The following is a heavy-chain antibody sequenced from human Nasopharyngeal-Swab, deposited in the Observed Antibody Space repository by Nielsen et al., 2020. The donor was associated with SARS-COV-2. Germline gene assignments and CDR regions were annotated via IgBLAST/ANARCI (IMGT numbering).Heavy chain of an antibody. CDR1: GGSISSSSYY. CDR3: ARLLTIFGVVSAAIDY. V-gene: IGHV4-39*01. J-gene: IGHJ4*02. CDR2: IYYSGST. Sequence: GSLRLSCTVSGGSISSSSYYWGWIRQPPGKGLEWIGSIYYSGSTYYNPSLKSRVTISVDTSKNQFSLKLSSVTAADTAVYYCARLLTIFGVVSAAIDYWGQGTLVTVSS. D-gene: IGHD3-3*01.